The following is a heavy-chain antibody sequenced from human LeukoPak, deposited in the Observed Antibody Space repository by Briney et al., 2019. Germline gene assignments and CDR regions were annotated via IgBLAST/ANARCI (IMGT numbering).Heavy chain of an antibody. Sequence: ASVKVSCKTSGYTFTGYYMHWVRQAPGQGLEWMGWINPNSGGTNYAQKFQGRVTMTRDTSISTAYMELSRLRSDDTAVYYCARAQSFFGVVITGYYYYGMDVWGQGTTVTVSS. D-gene: IGHD3-3*01. CDR3: ARAQSFFGVVITGYYYYGMDV. CDR2: INPNSGGT. CDR1: GYTFTGYY. J-gene: IGHJ6*02. V-gene: IGHV1-2*02.